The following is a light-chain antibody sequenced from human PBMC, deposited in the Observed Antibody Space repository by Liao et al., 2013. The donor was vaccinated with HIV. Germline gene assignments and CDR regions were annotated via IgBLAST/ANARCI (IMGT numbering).Light chain of an antibody. J-gene: IGLJ2*01. V-gene: IGLV3-21*01. Sequence: SYVLTQPPSVSVAPGKTATITCGGNNIGSNSVHWYQQRPGQAPVLVIYYDNDRPSGIPERFSGSNSGNTATLTISGTQAMDEAAYYCQAWDSDTVVFGGGTKLTVL. CDR3: QAWDSDTVV. CDR1: NIGSNS. CDR2: YDN.